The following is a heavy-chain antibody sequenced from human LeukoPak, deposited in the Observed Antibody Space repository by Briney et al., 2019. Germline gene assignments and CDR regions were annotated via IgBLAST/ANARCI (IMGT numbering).Heavy chain of an antibody. V-gene: IGHV3-23*01. D-gene: IGHD3-3*01. J-gene: IGHJ4*02. CDR1: GFTFSSYA. Sequence: GGSLRLSCAASGFTFSSYAMSWVRQAPGKGLEWVSAISGSGGSTYYADSVKGRFTISRDNSKNTLYLQMNSLRAEDTAVYYSAKGGLGYYDFWSGYRDYFDYSGQGNLGTVSS. CDR2: ISGSGGST. CDR3: AKGGLGYYDFWSGYRDYFDY.